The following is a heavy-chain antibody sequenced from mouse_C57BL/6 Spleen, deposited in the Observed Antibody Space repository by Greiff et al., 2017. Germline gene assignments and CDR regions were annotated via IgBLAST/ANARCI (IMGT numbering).Heavy chain of an antibody. D-gene: IGHD2-4*01. CDR2: ISGGGGNT. Sequence: DVHLVESGGGLVKPGGSLKLSCAASGFTFSSYTMSWVRQTPEKRLEWVATISGGGGNTYYPDSVKGRFTISRDNAKNTLYLQMSSLRSEDTALYYCARHYDYDVFDYWGQGTTLTVSS. CDR1: GFTFSSYT. CDR3: ARHYDYDVFDY. J-gene: IGHJ2*01. V-gene: IGHV5-9*01.